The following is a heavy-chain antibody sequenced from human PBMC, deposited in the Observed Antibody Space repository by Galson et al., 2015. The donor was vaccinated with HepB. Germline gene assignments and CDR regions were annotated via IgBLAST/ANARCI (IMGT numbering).Heavy chain of an antibody. CDR3: ARRQPATEFDS. J-gene: IGHJ4*02. CDR1: GYSLSSGNW. Sequence: SETLSLTCAVSGYSLSSGNWWGWIRQPPGKGLEWIGYIYRTGTTYYNPSLESRVTMSVDTSKNQFSLKLTSVTAVDSAVYYCARRQPATEFDSWGQGTLVTVSS. D-gene: IGHD2-15*01. CDR2: IYRTGTT. V-gene: IGHV4-28*01.